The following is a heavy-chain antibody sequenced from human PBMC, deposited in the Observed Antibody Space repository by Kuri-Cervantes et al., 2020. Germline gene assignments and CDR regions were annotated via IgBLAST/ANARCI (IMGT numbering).Heavy chain of an antibody. D-gene: IGHD3-3*01. CDR1: GFTFSSYG. J-gene: IGHJ6*02. CDR2: IWYDGSNK. CDR3: AREDYDFWSGYRYYGMDV. Sequence: GESLKISCAASGFTFSSYGMHWVRQAPGKGLEWVAVIWYDGSNKYYADSVKGRFTISRDNSKNTLYLQMNSPRAEDTAVYYCAREDYDFWSGYRYYGMDVWGQGTTVTVSS. V-gene: IGHV3-33*01.